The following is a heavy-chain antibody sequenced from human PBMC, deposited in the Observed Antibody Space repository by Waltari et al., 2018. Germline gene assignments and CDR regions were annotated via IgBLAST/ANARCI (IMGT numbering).Heavy chain of an antibody. J-gene: IGHJ5*02. CDR3: AKVTTDGGFDP. V-gene: IGHV3-30*18. D-gene: IGHD3-16*01. CDR1: GFTFSSYG. CDR2: ISNDGSNK. Sequence: QVQLVESGGGVIQPGRSLRLSCAASGFTFSSYGMHWVRQAPGKGLEWVAVISNDGSNKFYADAVKGRFNISRDNSKNTLYLQMNSLRAEDTAVYYWAKVTTDGGFDPWGQGTLVTVSS.